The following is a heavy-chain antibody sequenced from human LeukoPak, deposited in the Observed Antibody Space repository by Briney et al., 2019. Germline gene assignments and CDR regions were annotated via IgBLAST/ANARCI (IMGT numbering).Heavy chain of an antibody. CDR1: GFTFDDYA. V-gene: IGHV3-43D*03. CDR2: ISWDGGST. J-gene: IGHJ4*02. CDR3: AKDIQQWQGSLPDY. Sequence: GGSLRLSCAASGFTFDDYAMHWVRQAPGKGLEWVSLISWDGGSTYYADSVKGRFTISRDNSKNSLYLQMNSLRAEDTALYYCAKDIQQWQGSLPDYWGQGTLVTVSS. D-gene: IGHD6-19*01.